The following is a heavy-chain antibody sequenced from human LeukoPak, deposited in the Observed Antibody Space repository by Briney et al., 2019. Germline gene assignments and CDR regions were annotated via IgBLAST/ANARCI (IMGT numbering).Heavy chain of an antibody. CDR1: GFTFSGAD. V-gene: IGHV3-73*01. CDR2: IRSKGNKYAT. Sequence: GGSLRLSCATSGFTFSGADMHWVHQVCGKGLEWVGRIRSKGNKYATEYAALVKGRCTISRDDSKNTAYLQMNSLKTEDTAVYYCIHYGSGSYSTDYWGQGTQVTVSS. D-gene: IGHD3-10*01. J-gene: IGHJ4*02. CDR3: IHYGSGSYSTDY.